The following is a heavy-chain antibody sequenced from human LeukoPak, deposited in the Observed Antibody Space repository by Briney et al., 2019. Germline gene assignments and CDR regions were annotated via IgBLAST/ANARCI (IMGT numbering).Heavy chain of an antibody. V-gene: IGHV4-34*01. CDR1: GGSFSGYC. CDR2: INHSGST. Sequence: SETLSLTCAVYGGSFSGYCWSWIRQPPGKGLEWIGEINHSGSTNYNPSLKSRVTISVDTSKNQFSLKLSSVTAADTAVYYCARGHCSSTSCYLGWFDPWGQGTLVTVSS. D-gene: IGHD2-2*01. CDR3: ARGHCSSTSCYLGWFDP. J-gene: IGHJ5*02.